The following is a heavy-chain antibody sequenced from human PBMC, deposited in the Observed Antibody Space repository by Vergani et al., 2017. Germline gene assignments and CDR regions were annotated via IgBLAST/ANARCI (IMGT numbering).Heavy chain of an antibody. J-gene: IGHJ5*02. Sequence: QVQLVQSGAEVKKPGASVTVSCKASGYTFTSYYMHWVRQAPGQGLEWMGIINPSGGSTSYAQKFQGRVTMTRDTSTSTVYMGLSSLRSEDTAVYYCARDRGGIAVAGNWFDPWGQGTLVTVSS. CDR3: ARDRGGIAVAGNWFDP. D-gene: IGHD6-19*01. CDR2: INPSGGST. V-gene: IGHV1-46*01. CDR1: GYTFTSYY.